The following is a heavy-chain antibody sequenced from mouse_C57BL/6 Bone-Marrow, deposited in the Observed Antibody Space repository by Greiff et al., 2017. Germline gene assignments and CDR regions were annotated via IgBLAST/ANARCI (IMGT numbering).Heavy chain of an antibody. CDR3: ARGAYYYGTDWYFDV. Sequence: EVQLQQSGPELVKPGASVKISCKASGYTFTDYYMNWVKQSHGKSLEWIGDINPNNGGTSYNQKFKGKATLTVDKSSSTAYMELRSLTSEDSAVYYCARGAYYYGTDWYFDVWGTGTTVTVSS. CDR2: INPNNGGT. CDR1: GYTFTDYY. D-gene: IGHD1-1*01. J-gene: IGHJ1*03. V-gene: IGHV1-26*01.